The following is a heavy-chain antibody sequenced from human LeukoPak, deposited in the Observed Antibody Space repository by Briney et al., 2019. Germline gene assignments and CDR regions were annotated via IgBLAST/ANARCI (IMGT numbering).Heavy chain of an antibody. J-gene: IGHJ6*02. CDR2: FFYSGST. CDR3: ARNAGTKDYYYGMDV. V-gene: IGHV4-59*08. CDR1: GGSFSGYY. D-gene: IGHD2-2*01. Sequence: PSETLSLTCAVYGGSFSGYYWNWVRQPPGKGLEWIGYFFYSGSTRYNPSLKSRVAISGDMSNNQFSLRLTSLTAADTAVYYCARNAGTKDYYYGMDVWGQGTTVIVSS.